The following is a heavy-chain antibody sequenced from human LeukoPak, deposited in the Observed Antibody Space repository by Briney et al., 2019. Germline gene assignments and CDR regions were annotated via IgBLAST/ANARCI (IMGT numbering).Heavy chain of an antibody. J-gene: IGHJ5*02. CDR2: IYYSGST. Sequence: SETLSLTCTVSGGSISSYYWSWIRQPPGKGLEWIGYIYYSGSTNYNPSLKSRVTISVDTSKNQFSLKLSSVTAADTAVYYCARREYAVASFDPWGQGTLVTVSS. V-gene: IGHV4-59*08. CDR1: GGSISSYY. CDR3: ARREYAVASFDP. D-gene: IGHD6-19*01.